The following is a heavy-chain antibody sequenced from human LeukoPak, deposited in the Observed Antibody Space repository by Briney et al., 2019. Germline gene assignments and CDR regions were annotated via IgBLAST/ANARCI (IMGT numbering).Heavy chain of an antibody. Sequence: GGSLRLSCAASGFTFGSYWMSWVRQAPGKGLEWVANIKQDGSEKYYVDSVKGRFTISRDNAKNSLYLQMNSLRAEDTAVYYCARDPRGSSGWFVYWGQGTLVTVSS. CDR2: IKQDGSEK. CDR3: ARDPRGSSGWFVY. D-gene: IGHD6-19*01. J-gene: IGHJ4*02. V-gene: IGHV3-7*01. CDR1: GFTFGSYW.